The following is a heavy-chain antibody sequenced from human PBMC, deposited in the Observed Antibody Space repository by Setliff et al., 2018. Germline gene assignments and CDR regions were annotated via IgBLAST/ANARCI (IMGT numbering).Heavy chain of an antibody. J-gene: IGHJ6*03. CDR2: TIPIFGTT. V-gene: IGHV1-69*05. D-gene: IGHD5-18*01. Sequence: SVKVSCKASGGTFSSYGISWVRQAPGQGLEWMGGTIPIFGTTNYAQKFQGRVTIITAASTAYMQLSSLRSEDTAVYYCVREGVDTRSSTDYRYYMDVWGKGTTVTVSS. CDR1: GGTFSSYG. CDR3: VREGVDTRSSTDYRYYMDV.